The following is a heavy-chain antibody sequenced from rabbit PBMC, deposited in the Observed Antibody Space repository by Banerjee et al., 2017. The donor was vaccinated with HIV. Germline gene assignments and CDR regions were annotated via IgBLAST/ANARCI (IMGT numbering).Heavy chain of an antibody. Sequence: EESGGGLVQPEGSLTLTCTASGFSFSSGYWICWVRLAPGKGLEWIACIDVGSGSRTWYVTWAKGRFTISKTSSTTVTLQMTSLTAADTATYFCARNFNLWGPGTLVTVS. J-gene: IGHJ4*01. CDR2: IDVGSGSRT. CDR3: ARNFNL. V-gene: IGHV1S45*01. CDR1: GFSFSSGYW.